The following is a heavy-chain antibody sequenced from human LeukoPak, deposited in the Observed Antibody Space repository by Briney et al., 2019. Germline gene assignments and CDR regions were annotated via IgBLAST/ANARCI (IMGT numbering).Heavy chain of an antibody. V-gene: IGHV5-51*01. CDR3: ARGGDGGGYYYFDY. CDR1: GYSFTSYW. Sequence: GGPLQISSKGSGYSFTSYWIGWVRPMPGKGLEWMGIIYPGDSDTSHRRSFQGQVTFSADKSISTAYLQWSSLKASDTAMYYCARGGDGGGYYYFDYWGQGTLVTVPS. CDR2: IYPGDSDT. J-gene: IGHJ4*02. D-gene: IGHD2-21*02.